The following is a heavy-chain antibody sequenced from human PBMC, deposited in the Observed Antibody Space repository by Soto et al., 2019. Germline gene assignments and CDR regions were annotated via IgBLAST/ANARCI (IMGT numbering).Heavy chain of an antibody. Sequence: GGSLRLSCAASGFTFRSYDMNWVRQAPGKGLEWVAYISYSSNNIYYADSVEGRFTISRDNAKNSLYLQMNTLRAEDTAVYYCARDSYKMSHYGVYWGQGTLVTVSS. CDR2: ISYSSNNI. V-gene: IGHV3-21*01. CDR3: ARDSYKMSHYGVY. D-gene: IGHD4-17*01. J-gene: IGHJ4*02. CDR1: GFTFRSYD.